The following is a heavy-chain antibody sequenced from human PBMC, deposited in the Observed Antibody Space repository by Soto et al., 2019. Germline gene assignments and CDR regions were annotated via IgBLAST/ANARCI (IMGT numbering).Heavy chain of an antibody. Sequence: EVQLVESGGGLVKPGGSLRLSCAASGFTFSSYSMNWVRQAPGKGLEWVSSISSSSSYIYYADSVKGRFTISRDNAKNFLYLQMNSLRAEETAVYYCARVVDDFLSGYPDYYYGMDVWGQGATVTVSS. CDR2: ISSSSSYI. CDR3: ARVVDDFLSGYPDYYYGMDV. CDR1: GFTFSSYS. D-gene: IGHD3-3*01. V-gene: IGHV3-21*01. J-gene: IGHJ6*02.